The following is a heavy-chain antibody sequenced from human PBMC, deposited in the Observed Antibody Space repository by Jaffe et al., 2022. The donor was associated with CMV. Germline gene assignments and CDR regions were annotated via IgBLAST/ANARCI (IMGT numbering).Heavy chain of an antibody. CDR1: GFTFSSYE. Sequence: EVQLVESGGGLVQPGGSLRLSCAASGFTFSSYEMNWVRQAPGKGLEWVSYISSSGSTIYYADSVKGRFTISRDNAKNSLYLQMNSLRAEDTAVYYCARMNDYYDSSGSVDYWGQGTLVTVSS. CDR3: ARMNDYYDSSGSVDY. D-gene: IGHD3-22*01. CDR2: ISSSGSTI. J-gene: IGHJ4*02. V-gene: IGHV3-48*03.